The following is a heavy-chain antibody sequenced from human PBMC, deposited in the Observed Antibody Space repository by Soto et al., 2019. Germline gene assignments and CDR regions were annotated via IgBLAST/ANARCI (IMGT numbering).Heavy chain of an antibody. CDR1: GFTFSSYG. D-gene: IGHD2-2*01. Sequence: GGSLRLSCAASGFTFSSYGMHWVRQAPGKGLEWVAVISYDGSNKYYADSVKGRFTISRDNSKNTLYLQMNSLRAEDTAVYYCAKEVLRCSSTSCYRCQLQPFDYWGQGTLVNVSS. CDR3: AKEVLRCSSTSCYRCQLQPFDY. V-gene: IGHV3-30*18. CDR2: ISYDGSNK. J-gene: IGHJ4*02.